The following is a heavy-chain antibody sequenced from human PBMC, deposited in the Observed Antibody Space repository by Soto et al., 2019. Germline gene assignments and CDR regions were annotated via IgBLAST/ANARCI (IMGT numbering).Heavy chain of an antibody. CDR3: ARARYLYYYDSSGYMSY. CDR1: GFTFSSYA. V-gene: IGHV3-30-3*01. Sequence: PGGSLRLSCAACGFTFSSYAMHWVRQAPGKGLAWVAVISYDGSNKYYADSVKGRFTISRDNSKNTLYLQMNSLRAEDTAVYYCARARYLYYYDSSGYMSYWGQGTLVTVSS. CDR2: ISYDGSNK. D-gene: IGHD3-22*01. J-gene: IGHJ4*02.